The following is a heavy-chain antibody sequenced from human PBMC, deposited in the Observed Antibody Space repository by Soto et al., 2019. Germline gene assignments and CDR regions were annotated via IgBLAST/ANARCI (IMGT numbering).Heavy chain of an antibody. D-gene: IGHD6-13*01. Sequence: PSETLSLTCAVSGYSISSGYYWGWLRQPPGKGLEWIGSMYHSGITYYNLSLKSRVTISVDTSKNQLSLKLSSATAADTAVYYCARSMYSTLAQLYYGMDVWGQGTTVTVSS. CDR3: ARSMYSTLAQLYYGMDV. CDR2: MYHSGIT. CDR1: GYSISSGYY. J-gene: IGHJ6*02. V-gene: IGHV4-38-2*01.